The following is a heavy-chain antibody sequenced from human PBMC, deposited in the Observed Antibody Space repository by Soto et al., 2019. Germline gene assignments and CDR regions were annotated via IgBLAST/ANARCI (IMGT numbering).Heavy chain of an antibody. D-gene: IGHD3-9*01. CDR1: GFTFSSYA. J-gene: IGHJ6*02. CDR3: AREDGRYFDWLVTGYYYYGMDV. V-gene: IGHV3-30-3*01. CDR2: ISYDGSNK. Sequence: QVQLVESGGGVVQPGRSLRLSCAASGFTFSSYAMHWVRQAPGKGLEWVAVISYDGSNKYYADSVKGRFTISRDNSKNTLYLQMNSLRAEDTAVYYCAREDGRYFDWLVTGYYYYGMDVWGQGTTVTVSS.